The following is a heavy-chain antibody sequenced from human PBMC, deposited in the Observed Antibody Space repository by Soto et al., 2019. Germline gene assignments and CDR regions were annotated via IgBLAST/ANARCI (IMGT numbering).Heavy chain of an antibody. Sequence: QVQLQESGPGLVKPSETLSLTCTVSGGSISSTGFCWVWIRQPPGKGPEWIGSICYSGSTFYNPSLKSRVTISVDTSKNQFSVKLSSVTAADTAVHYCARHIPMSIRTIGGWFDPWGQGTLVTVSS. CDR2: ICYSGST. V-gene: IGHV4-39*01. CDR1: GGSISSTGFC. CDR3: ARHIPMSIRTIGGWFDP. D-gene: IGHD3-3*02. J-gene: IGHJ5*02.